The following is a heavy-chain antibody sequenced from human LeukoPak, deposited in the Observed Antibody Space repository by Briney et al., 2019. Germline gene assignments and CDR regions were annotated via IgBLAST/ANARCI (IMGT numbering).Heavy chain of an antibody. CDR2: ISSSSNDI. V-gene: IGHV3-21*01. CDR1: GFIFSSYS. CDR3: ARNRGSYRLFDY. D-gene: IGHD1-26*01. J-gene: IGHJ4*02. Sequence: GGSLRVSCAASGFIFSSYSMNWVRQAPGKGLEWVSSISSSSNDIYYADSVKGRFTISRDNAQNSLYVQMNSLRAEDTAVYYCARNRGSYRLFDYWGQGTLVTVSS.